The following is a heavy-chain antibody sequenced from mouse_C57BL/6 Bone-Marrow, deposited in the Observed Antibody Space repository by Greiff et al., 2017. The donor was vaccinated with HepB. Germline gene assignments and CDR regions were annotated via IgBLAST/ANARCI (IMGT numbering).Heavy chain of an antibody. CDR3: ARSGIYYYGSGAMDY. CDR2: IYPRSGNT. J-gene: IGHJ4*01. V-gene: IGHV1-81*01. Sequence: VKLMESGAELARPGASVKLSCKASGYTFTSYGISWVKQRTGQGLEWIGEIYPRSGNTYYNEKFKGKATLTADKSSSTAYMEIRSLTSEDSAVYFCARSGIYYYGSGAMDYWGQGTSVTVSS. D-gene: IGHD1-1*01. CDR1: GYTFTSYG.